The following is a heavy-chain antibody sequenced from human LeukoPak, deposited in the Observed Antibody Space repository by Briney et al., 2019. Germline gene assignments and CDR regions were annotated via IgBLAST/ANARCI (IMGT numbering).Heavy chain of an antibody. Sequence: ASVKVSCKASGYTFTSYCMHWVRQAPGQGLEWMGIINPSGGSTSYAQKFQGRVTMTRDMSTSTVYMELSSLRSEDTAVYYCGSARSPDYMDVWGKGTTVTVSS. V-gene: IGHV1-46*01. CDR1: GYTFTSYC. J-gene: IGHJ6*03. CDR2: INPSGGST. CDR3: GSARSPDYMDV.